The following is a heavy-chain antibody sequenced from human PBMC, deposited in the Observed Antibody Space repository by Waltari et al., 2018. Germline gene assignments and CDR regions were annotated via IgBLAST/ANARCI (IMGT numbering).Heavy chain of an antibody. CDR3: TRNPGY. Sequence: EVQLVNSGGGLVQPGGSLRLSCAASDFFFTDSWLDWVGQAPGKGLVWGSGKKTAGTSISYSVSVKRRFTISRDSAKNTYYLQMNSLRAEDTAVYYCTRNPGYWGQGTLVTVSS. CDR2: KKTAGTSI. CDR1: DFFFTDSW. J-gene: IGHJ4*02. V-gene: IGHV3-74*01.